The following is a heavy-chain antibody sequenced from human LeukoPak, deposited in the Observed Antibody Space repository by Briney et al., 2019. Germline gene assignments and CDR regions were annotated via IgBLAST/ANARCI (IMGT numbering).Heavy chain of an antibody. D-gene: IGHD3-16*02. V-gene: IGHV1-2*02. Sequence: ASVKVSCKASGYTFTGYYMHWVRQAPGQGLEWMGWINPNSGGTNYAQKFQGRATMTRDTSISTAYMELSRLRSDDTAVYYCARVAVMITFGGVIVIGGYYFDYWGQGTLVTVSS. CDR2: INPNSGGT. J-gene: IGHJ4*02. CDR1: GYTFTGYY. CDR3: ARVAVMITFGGVIVIGGYYFDY.